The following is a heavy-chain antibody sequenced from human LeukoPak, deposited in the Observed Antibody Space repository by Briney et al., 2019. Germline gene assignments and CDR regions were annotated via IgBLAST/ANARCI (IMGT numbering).Heavy chain of an antibody. CDR3: ARVTASIAARYYYYGMDV. D-gene: IGHD6-6*01. CDR2: ISYDGSNK. J-gene: IGHJ6*02. V-gene: IGHV3-30-3*01. Sequence: GGSLRLSCAASGFTFSSYAMHWVRQAPGKGLEWVAVISYDGSNKYYADSVKGRFTISRDNSKNTLYLQMNSLRAEDTAVYYCARVTASIAARYYYYGMDVWGQGTTVTVSS. CDR1: GFTFSSYA.